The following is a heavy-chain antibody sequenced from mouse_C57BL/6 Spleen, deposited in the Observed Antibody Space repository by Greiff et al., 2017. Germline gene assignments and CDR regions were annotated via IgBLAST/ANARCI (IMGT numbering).Heavy chain of an antibody. Sequence: QVQLQQPGAELVKPGASVKLSCKASGYTFTSYWMPWVKQRPGRGLEWIGRIDPNSGGTKYNEKFKSKATLTVDKPSSTAYMQLSILTSEDSAVYYCARGDYSSSYVLFAYWGQGTLVTVSA. CDR1: GYTFTSYW. CDR2: IDPNSGGT. V-gene: IGHV1-72*01. CDR3: ARGDYSSSYVLFAY. D-gene: IGHD1-1*01. J-gene: IGHJ3*01.